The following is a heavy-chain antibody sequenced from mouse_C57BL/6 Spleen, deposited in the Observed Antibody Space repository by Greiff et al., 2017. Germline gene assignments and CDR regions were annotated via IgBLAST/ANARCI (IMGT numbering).Heavy chain of an antibody. Sequence: EVKVEESGGGLVQPGGSMKLSCVASGFTFSNYWMNWVRQSPEKGLEWVAQIRLKSDNYATHYAESVKGRFTISRDDSKSSVYLQMNNLRAEDTGIYYCTRGTTVVDYWGQGTTLTVSS. J-gene: IGHJ2*01. CDR3: TRGTTVVDY. V-gene: IGHV6-3*01. CDR1: GFTFSNYW. D-gene: IGHD1-1*01. CDR2: IRLKSDNYAT.